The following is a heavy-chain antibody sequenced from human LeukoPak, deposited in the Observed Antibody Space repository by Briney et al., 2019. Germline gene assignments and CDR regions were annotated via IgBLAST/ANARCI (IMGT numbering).Heavy chain of an antibody. CDR1: GCTFTSYG. Sequence: WASVKVSCKASGCTFTSYGISWVRQAPGQGLEWMGWISAYNGNTNYAQKLQGRVTMTTDTSTSTAYMELRSLRSDDTAVYYCARARQWLPTGGFDYWGQGTLVTVSS. V-gene: IGHV1-18*01. CDR2: ISAYNGNT. J-gene: IGHJ4*02. CDR3: ARARQWLPTGGFDY. D-gene: IGHD6-19*01.